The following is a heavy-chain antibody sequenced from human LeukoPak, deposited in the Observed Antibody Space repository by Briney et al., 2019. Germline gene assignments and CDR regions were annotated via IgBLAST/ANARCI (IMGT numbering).Heavy chain of an antibody. CDR3: ARISIVGAATHNY. Sequence: SETLSLTCTVSGGSISSSSYYWGWIRQPPGKGLEWIGSIYYSGSTYYNPSLKSRVTISVDTSKNQFSLKLSSVTAADTAVYYCARISIVGAATHNYWGQGTLVTVSS. D-gene: IGHD1-26*01. CDR1: GGSISSSSYY. V-gene: IGHV4-39*07. J-gene: IGHJ4*02. CDR2: IYYSGST.